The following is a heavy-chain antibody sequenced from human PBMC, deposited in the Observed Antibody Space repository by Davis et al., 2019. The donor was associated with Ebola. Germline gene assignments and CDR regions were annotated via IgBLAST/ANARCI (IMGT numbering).Heavy chain of an antibody. CDR3: TSPYGRLSGRDYYYMDV. CDR2: IRSKANSYAT. V-gene: IGHV3-73*01. CDR1: GFTFSGSA. D-gene: IGHD2-8*02. J-gene: IGHJ6*03. Sequence: GGSLRLSCAASGFTFSGSAMHWVRQASGKGLEWVGRIRSKANSYATAYAASVKGRFTISRDDSKNTAYLQMNSLKTEDTAVYYCTSPYGRLSGRDYYYMDVWGIGTTVTVSS.